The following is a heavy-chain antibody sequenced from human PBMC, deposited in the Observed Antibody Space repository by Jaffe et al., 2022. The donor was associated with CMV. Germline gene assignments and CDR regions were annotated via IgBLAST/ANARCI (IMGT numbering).Heavy chain of an antibody. D-gene: IGHD3-16*01. CDR3: ARDAVYDYYGMDV. CDR2: IYYSGST. CDR1: GGSISSYY. V-gene: IGHV4-59*01. Sequence: QVQLQESGPGLVKPSETLSLTCTVSGGSISSYYWSWIRQPPGKGLEWIGYIYYSGSTNYNPSLKSRVTISVDTSKNQFSLKLSSVTAADTAVYYCARDAVYDYYGMDVWGQGTTVTVSS. J-gene: IGHJ6*02.